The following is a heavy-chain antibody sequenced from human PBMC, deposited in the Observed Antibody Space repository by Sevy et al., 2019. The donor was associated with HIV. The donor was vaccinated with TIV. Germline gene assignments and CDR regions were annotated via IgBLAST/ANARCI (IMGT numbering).Heavy chain of an antibody. CDR1: GFTFSGSA. D-gene: IGHD4-17*01. CDR3: TRTTVTNDAFDI. CDR2: IRSKANSYAT. J-gene: IGHJ3*02. V-gene: IGHV3-73*01. Sequence: GGSLRLSCAASGFTFSGSAMHWVRQASGKGLEWVGRIRSKANSYATAYAASVKGRFTISRDDSKNTEYLQMNSLKTEDTAAYYCTRTTVTNDAFDIWGQGTMVTVSS.